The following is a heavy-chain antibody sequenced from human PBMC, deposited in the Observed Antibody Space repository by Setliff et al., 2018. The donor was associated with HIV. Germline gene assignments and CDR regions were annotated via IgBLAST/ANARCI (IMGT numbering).Heavy chain of an antibody. CDR2: VYYSGIT. CDR3: ARSPLYSGYERYYFDY. CDR1: GGSVRRSSYY. V-gene: IGHV4-39*07. J-gene: IGHJ4*02. Sequence: PSETLSLTCTVSGGSVRRSSYYWGWVRQPPGKGLEWIGNVYYSGITSYNPSLKSRVTISLDRSKTQFSLKLSSVTAADTAVYYCARSPLYSGYERYYFDYWGQGTLVTVSS. D-gene: IGHD5-12*01.